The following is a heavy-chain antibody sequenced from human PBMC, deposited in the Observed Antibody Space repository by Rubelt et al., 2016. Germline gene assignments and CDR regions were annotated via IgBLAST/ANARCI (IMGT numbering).Heavy chain of an antibody. CDR3: ASGSVYFDN. V-gene: IGHV4-59*01. CDR1: GGSISSYD. J-gene: IGHJ4*02. Sequence: QLQLQESGPGLVKPSETLSLTCTVSGGSISSYDWSWIRHPPGKGPEWLGYVYYTGSTHSNPSPKSRVTISADRSKNQLSLKLSSVTPAATAVYYCASGSVYFDNWGQGTLVTVSS. CDR2: VYYTGST.